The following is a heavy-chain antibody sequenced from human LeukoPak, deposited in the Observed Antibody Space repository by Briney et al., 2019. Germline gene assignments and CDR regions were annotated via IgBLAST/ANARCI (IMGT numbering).Heavy chain of an antibody. D-gene: IGHD3-22*01. CDR2: IYYSGST. CDR3: ARVDYYDSSGYLGY. CDR1: GGSISSYY. J-gene: IGHJ4*02. V-gene: IGHV4-59*01. Sequence: SETLSLTCTVSGGSISSYYWSWIRQPPGKGLEWIGYIYYSGSTNYNPSLKSRVTISVDTSKNQFSLKLSSVTAADTAVYYCARVDYYDSSGYLGYWGQGTLVTVSS.